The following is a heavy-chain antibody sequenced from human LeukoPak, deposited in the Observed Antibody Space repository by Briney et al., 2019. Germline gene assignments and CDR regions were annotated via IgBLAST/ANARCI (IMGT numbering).Heavy chain of an antibody. CDR3: ALLSGGTFDY. J-gene: IGHJ4*02. V-gene: IGHV3-53*01. CDR2: ISNGGDP. Sequence: GGSLRLSCAASGFVVTANYLAWARQAPGKGLEWVSTISNGGDPFYGDSVKGRSTISRDESTNTFSLQLGSLRVEDMGVYYCALLSGGTFDYWGQGTQVTVAS. CDR1: GFVVTANY. D-gene: IGHD2/OR15-2a*01.